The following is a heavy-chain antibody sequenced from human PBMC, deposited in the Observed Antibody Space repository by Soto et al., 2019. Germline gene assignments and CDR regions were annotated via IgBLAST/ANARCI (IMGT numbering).Heavy chain of an antibody. Sequence: GGSLRLSCAASGFTFSSYAMHWVRQAPGKGLEWVAVISYDRSNKYYADSVKGRFTISRDNSKNTLYLQMNSLRAEDTAVYYCARDTWLGCTNGVCYYFDYWGQGTLVTVS. J-gene: IGHJ4*02. CDR2: ISYDRSNK. CDR1: GFTFSSYA. CDR3: ARDTWLGCTNGVCYYFDY. V-gene: IGHV3-30-3*01. D-gene: IGHD2-8*01.